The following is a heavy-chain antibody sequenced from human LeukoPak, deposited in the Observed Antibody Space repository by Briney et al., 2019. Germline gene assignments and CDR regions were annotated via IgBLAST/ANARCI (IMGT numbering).Heavy chain of an antibody. CDR2: IYYSGST. CDR1: GGSISSYY. D-gene: IGHD2-2*02. J-gene: IGHJ5*02. V-gene: IGHV4-59*01. CDR3: ARNSVPAAIPLGFDP. Sequence: PSETLSLTCTVSGGSISSYYWSWIRQPPGKGLEWIEYIYYSGSTNYNPSLKSRVTISVDTSKNQFSLKLSSVTAADTAVYYCARNSVPAAIPLGFDPWGQGTLVTVSS.